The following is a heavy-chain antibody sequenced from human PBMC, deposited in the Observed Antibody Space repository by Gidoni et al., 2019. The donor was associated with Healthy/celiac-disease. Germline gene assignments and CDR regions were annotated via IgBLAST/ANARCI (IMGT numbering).Heavy chain of an antibody. CDR2: IYPGDSDT. J-gene: IGHJ3*02. V-gene: IGHV5-51*01. CDR3: ARQIVRHIVVVTARYDAFDI. CDR1: GYSFTSYW. Sequence: EVQLLQSGAEVKKPGESLKLSCKGSGYSFTSYWIGWVRQMPGKGLEWMGSIYPGDSDTRYNPSFQGQVTISADKSISTAYLQWSSLKASYTAMYYCARQIVRHIVVVTARYDAFDIWGQGTMVTVSS. D-gene: IGHD2-21*02.